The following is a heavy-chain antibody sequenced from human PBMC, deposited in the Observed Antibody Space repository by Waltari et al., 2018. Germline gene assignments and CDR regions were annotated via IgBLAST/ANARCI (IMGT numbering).Heavy chain of an antibody. Sequence: QVQLQESGPGLVKPSETLSLTCGVSGYSINTGSYWGWIRQPPGKGLEWIGSIFYSGSTSYNPSLNSRVTISIDTSKNQFSLRLTSVTATDTALYYCARGDSSGWSPYYYFDYWGQGTLVTVSS. CDR2: IFYSGST. V-gene: IGHV4-38-2*01. CDR1: GYSINTGSY. J-gene: IGHJ4*02. CDR3: ARGDSSGWSPYYYFDY. D-gene: IGHD6-19*01.